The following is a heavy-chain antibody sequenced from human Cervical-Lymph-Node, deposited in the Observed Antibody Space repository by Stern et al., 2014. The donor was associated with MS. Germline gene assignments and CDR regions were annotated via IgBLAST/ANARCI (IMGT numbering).Heavy chain of an antibody. V-gene: IGHV1-3*01. CDR3: ARDLKEGNIFYYNGMDV. J-gene: IGHJ6*02. CDR1: GYTFTGYA. CDR2: INAGNGNT. Sequence: VQLVESGAEVKKPGASVKVSCKASGYTFTGYAIHWVRQAPGQRPEWMGWINAGNGNTRYSKKFQGRVTFTRDTYASTAYMDLSSLRYEDTAVYYCARDLKEGNIFYYNGMDVWGQGTTVTVSS. D-gene: IGHD2/OR15-2a*01.